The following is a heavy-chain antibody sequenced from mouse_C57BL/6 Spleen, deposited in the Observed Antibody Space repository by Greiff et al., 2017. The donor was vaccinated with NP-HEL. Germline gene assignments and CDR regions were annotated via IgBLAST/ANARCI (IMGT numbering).Heavy chain of an antibody. CDR3: AREGSSGYHFFDY. J-gene: IGHJ2*01. CDR1: GFTFSSYG. D-gene: IGHD3-2*02. Sequence: EVQLKESGGDLVKPGGSLKLSCAASGFTFSSYGMSWVRQTPDKRLEWVATISSGGSYTYYPDSVKGRFTISRDNAKNTLYLQMSSLKSEDTAMYYCAREGSSGYHFFDYWGQGTTLTVSS. V-gene: IGHV5-6*01. CDR2: ISSGGSYT.